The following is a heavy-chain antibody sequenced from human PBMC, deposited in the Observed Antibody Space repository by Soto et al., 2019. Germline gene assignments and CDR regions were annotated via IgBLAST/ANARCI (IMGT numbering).Heavy chain of an antibody. CDR3: ARDGSPRTFYYYYYMDV. D-gene: IGHD6-13*01. J-gene: IGHJ6*03. CDR2: ISAYNGNT. V-gene: IGHV1-18*01. CDR1: GYTFTSYG. Sequence: QVQLVQSGAEVKKPGASVKVSCKASGYTFTSYGISWVRQAPGQGLEWMGWISAYNGNTNYARKLQGRVTMTTDTSTSTAYMELRSLRSDDTAVYYCARDGSPRTFYYYYYMDVWGKGTTVTVSS.